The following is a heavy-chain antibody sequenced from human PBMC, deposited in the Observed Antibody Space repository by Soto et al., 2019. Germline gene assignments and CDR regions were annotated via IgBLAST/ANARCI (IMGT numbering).Heavy chain of an antibody. CDR3: ARTVDIVATFFDY. CDR1: CGSISSYY. D-gene: IGHD5-12*01. CDR2: IYYSGST. J-gene: IGHJ4*02. V-gene: IGHV4-59*01. Sequence: SDALSLTCTVSCGSISSYYWSWIRQPPGKGLEWIGYIYYSGSTNYNPSLKSRVTISVDTSKHQFSLKLSSVTAADTAVYYCARTVDIVATFFDYWGQGTLVTVSS.